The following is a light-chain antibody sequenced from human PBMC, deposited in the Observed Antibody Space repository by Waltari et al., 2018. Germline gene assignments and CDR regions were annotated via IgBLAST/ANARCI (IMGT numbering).Light chain of an antibody. Sequence: QSALTQPASVSGSPGQSITISCTGTSSDVGGYNYVSWYQQHPSKAPKLMIYEVSNRPSGVANRFSGSKSGNTASLTISGLQAEDDADYYCSSYTSSSTWVFGGGTKLTVL. CDR1: SSDVGGYNY. J-gene: IGLJ3*02. CDR2: EVS. V-gene: IGLV2-14*01. CDR3: SSYTSSSTWV.